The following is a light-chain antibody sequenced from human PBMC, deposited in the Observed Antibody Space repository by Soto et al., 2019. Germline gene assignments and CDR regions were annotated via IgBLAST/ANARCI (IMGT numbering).Light chain of an antibody. CDR3: HQYGGSPGT. V-gene: IGKV3-20*01. CDR2: DAS. J-gene: IGKJ1*01. Sequence: IVLTQSPGTLSLSPGERATLSCRASQSVSSNYLAWYQQRPGQAPRILIYDASSRATGVPDRFSGSGSGTDFTLTISRPEPEDFAVYYCHQYGGSPGTLGQGTTGDIK. CDR1: QSVSSNY.